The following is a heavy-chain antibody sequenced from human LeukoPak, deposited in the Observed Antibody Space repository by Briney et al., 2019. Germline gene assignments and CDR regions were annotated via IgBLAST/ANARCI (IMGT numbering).Heavy chain of an antibody. CDR2: IKQDGSEK. Sequence: GGSLRLSCAASGFTFSSYWMSWVRQAPGKGLEWVANIKQDGSEKYYVDSVKGRFTISRDNAKNSLSLQMNSLRAEDTAVYYCARDLYSSIAARHFDYWGQGALVTVSS. D-gene: IGHD6-6*01. CDR3: ARDLYSSIAARHFDY. V-gene: IGHV3-7*01. CDR1: GFTFSSYW. J-gene: IGHJ4*02.